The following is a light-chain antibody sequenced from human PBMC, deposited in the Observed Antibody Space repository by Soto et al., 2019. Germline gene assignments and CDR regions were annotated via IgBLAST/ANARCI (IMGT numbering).Light chain of an antibody. V-gene: IGKV1-8*01. Sequence: IQMTQSPSTLSASVGDRDTITCRASQGISSYLAWYQQKPGKAPKLLIYAASTLQSGVPSRFSGSGSGTDFTLTISCLQSEDFATYYCQQYYSYPFTFGPGTKVDIK. J-gene: IGKJ3*01. CDR3: QQYYSYPFT. CDR2: AAS. CDR1: QGISSY.